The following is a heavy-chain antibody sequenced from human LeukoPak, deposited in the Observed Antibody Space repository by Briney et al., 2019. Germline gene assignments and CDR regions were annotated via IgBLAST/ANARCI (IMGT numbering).Heavy chain of an antibody. Sequence: GASVKVSCKASGYTFTSYGVSWVRQAPGQGLEWMGWISAYNGNTNYAQKLQGRVTMTTDTSTSTAYMELRSLRSDDTAVYYCARDGYQLLSHNYYYYGMDVWGQGTTVTVSS. CDR2: ISAYNGNT. V-gene: IGHV1-18*01. CDR1: GYTFTSYG. J-gene: IGHJ6*02. CDR3: ARDGYQLLSHNYYYYGMDV. D-gene: IGHD2-2*01.